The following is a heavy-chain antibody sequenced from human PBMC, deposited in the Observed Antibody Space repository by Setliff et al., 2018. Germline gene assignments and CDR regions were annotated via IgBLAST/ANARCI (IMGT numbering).Heavy chain of an antibody. J-gene: IGHJ5*01. CDR3: ARGRNIEARLFDS. Sequence: SETLSLTCAASGGSFTYYYWTWIRQPPGKGLEWIGEINHLGTTNYNPSLKNRVTISIDPAKNQFSLKLPSVTAADTATYYCARGRNIEARLFDSWGQGTLVT. CDR1: GGSFTYYY. V-gene: IGHV4-34*01. D-gene: IGHD6-6*01. CDR2: INHLGTT.